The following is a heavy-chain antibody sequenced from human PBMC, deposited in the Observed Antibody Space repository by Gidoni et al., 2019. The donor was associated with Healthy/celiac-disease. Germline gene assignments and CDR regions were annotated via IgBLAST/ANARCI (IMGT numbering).Heavy chain of an antibody. D-gene: IGHD2-2*01. J-gene: IGHJ4*02. V-gene: IGHV1-2*02. CDR1: GYNFTGSY. CDR2: INPNSGGT. Sequence: QVQLVPSGAEATKHVASVNVSCKSSGYNFTGSYMHWVRQAPGQGIEWMGWINPNSGGTNYAQKFQGRVTMTRDTSISTAYMELSRLRSDDTAVYYCARGGSSTSHPFEDYWGQGTLVTVSS. CDR3: ARGGSSTSHPFEDY.